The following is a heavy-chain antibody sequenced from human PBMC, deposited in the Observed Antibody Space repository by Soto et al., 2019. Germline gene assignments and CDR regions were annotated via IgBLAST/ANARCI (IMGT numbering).Heavy chain of an antibody. CDR3: ARDRRAGPFIKSGLSHYYYYYGMEV. CDR2: ISSSSSYI. V-gene: IGHV3-21*01. J-gene: IGHJ6*02. Sequence: GGSLRLSCAASGFTFSSYSMNWVRQAPGKGLEWVSSISSSSSYIYYADSVKGRFTISRDNAKNSLYLQMNSLIAEDTAVYYFARDRRAGPFIKSGLSHYYYYYGMEVWGQETTVTVSS. D-gene: IGHD6-25*01. CDR1: GFTFSSYS.